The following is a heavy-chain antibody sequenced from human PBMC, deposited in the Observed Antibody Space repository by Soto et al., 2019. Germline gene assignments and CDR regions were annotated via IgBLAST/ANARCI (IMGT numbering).Heavy chain of an antibody. V-gene: IGHV1-18*01. J-gene: IGHJ4*02. CDR1: GYTFTSYG. CDR3: ARDVGYGLIDY. D-gene: IGHD5-18*01. CDR2: INAYNGNT. Sequence: QVQLVQSGAEVKKPGASVKVSCKASGYTFTSYGISWVRQAPGQGLEWMGWINAYNGNTNYAQKLQGRVTMNTDTSTRTAYMELRSLRFDDTAVYYCARDVGYGLIDYWGQGTLVTVSS.